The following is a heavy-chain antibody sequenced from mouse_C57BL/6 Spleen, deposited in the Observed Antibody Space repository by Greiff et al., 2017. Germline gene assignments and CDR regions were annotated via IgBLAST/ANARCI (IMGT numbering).Heavy chain of an antibody. V-gene: IGHV1-18*01. Sequence: VQLQQSGPELVKPGASVKIPCKASGYTFTDYNMDWVKQSHGKSLEWIGDINPNNGGTIYNKKFKGKATLTVDKSSSTAYMELRSLTAADTAVYYCARRNLTTVVSPYWYFDVWGTGTTVTVSS. CDR1: GYTFTDYN. CDR3: ARRNLTTVVSPYWYFDV. CDR2: INPNNGGT. J-gene: IGHJ1*03. D-gene: IGHD1-1*01.